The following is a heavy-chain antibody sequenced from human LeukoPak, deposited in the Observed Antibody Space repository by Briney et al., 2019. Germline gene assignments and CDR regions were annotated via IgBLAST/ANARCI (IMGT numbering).Heavy chain of an antibody. D-gene: IGHD6-19*01. CDR1: GFAVSSNH. J-gene: IGHJ4*02. CDR2: ISFSVNTK. V-gene: IGHV3-48*04. Sequence: GGSLRLSCAASGFAVSSNHMNWVRQASGKGLEWVSYISFSVNTKYYGDSVKGRFAISRDNAKNSLYLHMDSLRAEDTAVYYCARGAYSSGWAYFDHWGQGTLVTVSS. CDR3: ARGAYSSGWAYFDH.